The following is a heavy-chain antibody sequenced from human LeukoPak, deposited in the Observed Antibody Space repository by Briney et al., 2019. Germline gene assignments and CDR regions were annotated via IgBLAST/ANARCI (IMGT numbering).Heavy chain of an antibody. J-gene: IGHJ4*02. Sequence: PGGSLRLSCAASGFTFKTYAMSWVRQAPGKGLEWVAVTSYDGTNEYYADSVKGRFTISRDNSKNTLYLQMNSLRAEDTAVYYCARGGAYNSISYYWGQGTLVTVSS. CDR2: TSYDGTNE. CDR1: GFTFKTYA. CDR3: ARGGAYNSISYY. V-gene: IGHV3-30-3*01. D-gene: IGHD5-24*01.